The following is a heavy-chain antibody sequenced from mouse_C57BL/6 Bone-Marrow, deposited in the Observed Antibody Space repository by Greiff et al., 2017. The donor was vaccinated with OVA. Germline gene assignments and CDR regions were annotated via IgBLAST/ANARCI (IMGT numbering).Heavy chain of an antibody. J-gene: IGHJ1*03. D-gene: IGHD1-3*01. Sequence: QVQLQQPGAELVKPGASVKMSCKASGYTFTSYWITWVKQRPGQGLEWIGDIYPGSGSTNYNEKFKSKATLTVDTSSSTAYRQLSSLTSEDSAVYYCARSMGSSWYFDVWGTGTTVTVSS. CDR2: IYPGSGST. CDR3: ARSMGSSWYFDV. V-gene: IGHV1-55*01. CDR1: GYTFTSYW.